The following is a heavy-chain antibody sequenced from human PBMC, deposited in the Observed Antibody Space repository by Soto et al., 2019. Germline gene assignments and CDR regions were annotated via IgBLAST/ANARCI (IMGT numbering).Heavy chain of an antibody. CDR1: GFTFSSHA. CDR3: VRDRVVAGIGEVDY. CDR2: TSYDGSKK. J-gene: IGHJ4*02. Sequence: QVQLEESGGGVDQPGRSLRLSCAASGFTFSSHAMHWVSQAPGKGLEWVAVTSYDGSKKYYADSVKGRFTISRDNFKNTLPLQMDSLRPEDTAVYYCVRDRVVAGIGEVDYWGQGTLVTVSS. D-gene: IGHD6-19*01. V-gene: IGHV3-30-3*01.